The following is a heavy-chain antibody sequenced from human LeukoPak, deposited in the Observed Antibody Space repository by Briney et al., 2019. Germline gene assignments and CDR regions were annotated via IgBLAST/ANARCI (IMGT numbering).Heavy chain of an antibody. CDR2: ISRTSAYI. Sequence: PGGSLRLSCAASGFTFSSYAMKWVRQAPGKGLEWVSAISRTSAYIYYSDSVKGRFTISRDSAKNSVYLQIDSLRAEDTAVYYCARDERRYCSDSSCYPGDYWGQGTLVTVSS. CDR1: GFTFSSYA. CDR3: ARDERRYCSDSSCYPGDY. V-gene: IGHV3-21*01. J-gene: IGHJ4*02. D-gene: IGHD2-2*01.